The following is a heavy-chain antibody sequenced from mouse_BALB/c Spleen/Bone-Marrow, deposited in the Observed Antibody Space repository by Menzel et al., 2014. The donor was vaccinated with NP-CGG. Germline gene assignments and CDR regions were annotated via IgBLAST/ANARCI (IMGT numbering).Heavy chain of an antibody. CDR1: GFSLTSYG. Sequence: VQVVESGPGLVAPSQSLSITCTVSGFSLTSYGVHWVRQPPGKVLEWLGVIWAGGSTNYNSALMSRLSISEDNSKSQVFLKMNSLQTDDTAMYYCARGSYYEGAMDYWGQGTSVTVSS. CDR2: IWAGGST. J-gene: IGHJ4*01. D-gene: IGHD1-1*01. CDR3: ARGSYYEGAMDY. V-gene: IGHV2-9*02.